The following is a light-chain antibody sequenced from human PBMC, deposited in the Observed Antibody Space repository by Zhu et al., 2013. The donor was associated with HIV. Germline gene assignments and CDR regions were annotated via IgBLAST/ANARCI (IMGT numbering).Light chain of an antibody. Sequence: DIVLTQSPDSLAVSLGERATINCKSSQSVLYSSNNKNYLAWYQQKPGQPPQLLIYWASTRESGVPDRFSGSGSGTDFTLTISSLQAEDVAVYYCQQYYSVPWTFGQGTKVEI. CDR1: QSVLYSSNNKNY. V-gene: IGKV4-1*01. CDR2: WAS. J-gene: IGKJ1*01. CDR3: QQYYSVPWT.